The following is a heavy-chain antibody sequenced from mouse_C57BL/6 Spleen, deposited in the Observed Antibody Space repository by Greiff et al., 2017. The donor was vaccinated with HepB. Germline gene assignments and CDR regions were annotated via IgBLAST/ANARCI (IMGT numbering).Heavy chain of an antibody. D-gene: IGHD1-1*01. CDR3: ARLSTTVDDY. J-gene: IGHJ2*01. CDR2: IHPNSGST. V-gene: IGHV1-64*01. CDR1: GYTFTSYW. Sequence: QVQLQQPGAELAKPGASVKLSCKASGYTFTSYWMHWVKQRPGQGLEWIGMIHPNSGSTNYNEKFKSKATLTVDKSSRTAYMQLSSLTSEDSAVYYCARLSTTVDDYWGQGTTLTVSS.